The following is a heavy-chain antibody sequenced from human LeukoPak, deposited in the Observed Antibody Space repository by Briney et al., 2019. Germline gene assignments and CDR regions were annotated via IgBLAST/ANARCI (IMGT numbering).Heavy chain of an antibody. Sequence: GGSLRLSCAASGFTVSSNYMSWARQAQGRGLEWVSVFFRGGDTYYGDSVKGRFTISRDDSKNTVYLQMNSLRAEDTAVCYCVRQSFTYNSGWYWVDHWGQGILVTVSS. CDR1: GFTVSSNY. CDR2: FFRGGDT. CDR3: VRQSFTYNSGWYWVDH. J-gene: IGHJ5*02. D-gene: IGHD6-19*01. V-gene: IGHV3-53*01.